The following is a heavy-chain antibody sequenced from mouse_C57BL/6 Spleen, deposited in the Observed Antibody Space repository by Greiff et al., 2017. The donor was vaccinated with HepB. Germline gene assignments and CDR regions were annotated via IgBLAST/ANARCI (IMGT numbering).Heavy chain of an antibody. CDR3: ARTGTEYFDY. Sequence: QVQLQQPGAELVKPGASVKLSCKASGYTFTSYWMHWVKQRPGQGLEWIGMIHPNSGSTNYNEKFKSKATLTVDKSSSTADMQLSSLTSEDSAVYYCARTGTEYFDYWGQGTTLTVSS. CDR1: GYTFTSYW. V-gene: IGHV1-64*01. CDR2: IHPNSGST. J-gene: IGHJ2*01. D-gene: IGHD4-1*01.